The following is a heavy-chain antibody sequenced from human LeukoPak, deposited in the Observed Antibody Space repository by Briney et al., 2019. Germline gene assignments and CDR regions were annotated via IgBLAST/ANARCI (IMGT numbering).Heavy chain of an antibody. CDR1: VYTFTGYY. CDR2: INPNSGGT. Sequence: ASVKVSCKASVYTFTGYYMHWVRQAPVQGLEWMGWINPNSGGTNYAQKFQGSVTMTRDTSIRTAYMELRRLRSDDTAVPYCATVVRGWIPSGAFDIWGQGTLVTVSS. CDR3: ATVVRGWIPSGAFDI. V-gene: IGHV1-2*02. J-gene: IGHJ3*02. D-gene: IGHD5-18*01.